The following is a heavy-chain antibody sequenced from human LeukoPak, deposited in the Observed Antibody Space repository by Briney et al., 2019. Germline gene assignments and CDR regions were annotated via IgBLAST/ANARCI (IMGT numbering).Heavy chain of an antibody. V-gene: IGHV1-69*13. J-gene: IGHJ4*02. D-gene: IGHD1-1*01. Sequence: SVKVSCKASGGTFSSYAINWVRQAPGQGLEWMGGIIPIFGTANYAQKFQGRVTITADESTSTAYMELSSLRSEDTAVYYCARDGWNDGYFDYWGQGTLVTVSS. CDR2: IIPIFGTA. CDR3: ARDGWNDGYFDY. CDR1: GGTFSSYA.